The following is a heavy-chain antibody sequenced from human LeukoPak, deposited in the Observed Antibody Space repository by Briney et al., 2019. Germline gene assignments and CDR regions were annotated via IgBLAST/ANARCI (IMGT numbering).Heavy chain of an antibody. V-gene: IGHV4-31*03. Sequence: PSETLSITCTVSGGSISSGGYYWSWIRQHPGKGLEWIGYIYYSGSTYYNPSLKSRVTISVDTSKNQFSLKLSSVTAADTAVYYCARRVVAASSYYYYYGMDVWGQGTTVTVSS. CDR1: GGSISSGGYY. CDR2: IYYSGST. CDR3: ARRVVAASSYYYYYGMDV. D-gene: IGHD2-15*01. J-gene: IGHJ6*02.